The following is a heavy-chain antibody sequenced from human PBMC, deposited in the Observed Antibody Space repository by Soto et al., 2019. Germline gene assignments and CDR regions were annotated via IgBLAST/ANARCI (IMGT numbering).Heavy chain of an antibody. CDR3: ARDRPTSSIRARDYYYAMDV. D-gene: IGHD6-6*01. CDR2: ISGYNGNT. V-gene: IGHV1-18*01. Sequence: ASVKVSCKASGYTFTKYGISWVRQVPGQGLECMGWISGYNGNTNYAQKYQGRITMTIDTSTTTAYMELRSLRSDDTAVYYCARDRPTSSIRARDYYYAMDVWGQGTTVTVS. J-gene: IGHJ6*02. CDR1: GYTFTKYG.